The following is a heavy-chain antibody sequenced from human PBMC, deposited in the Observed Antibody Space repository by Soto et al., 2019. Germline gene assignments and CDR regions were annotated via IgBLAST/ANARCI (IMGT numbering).Heavy chain of an antibody. Sequence: PGESLKISCEASGYIFTNYWISWVRQMPGKGLEWMGRIDPRDSYISYSPSFQGHVTISRNQAINTTYPQCSSLRKSDTAAYYCARRFGAGSGWSGMAVWRLGTSVTVSS. V-gene: IGHV5-10-1*01. D-gene: IGHD6-19*01. J-gene: IGHJ6*02. CDR2: IDPRDSYI. CDR3: ARRFGAGSGWSGMAV. CDR1: GYIFTNYW.